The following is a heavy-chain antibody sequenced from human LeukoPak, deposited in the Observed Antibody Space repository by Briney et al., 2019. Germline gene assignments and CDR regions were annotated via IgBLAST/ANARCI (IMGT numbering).Heavy chain of an antibody. Sequence: ASVKVSCKASGYTFTGHYMHWVRQATGQGLEWRGWINPNSGGTNYAQKFQGRVTITRDAYISRADMELSRLRSDDTAVYYCAREGWMTTLTNESRVWGQGTLVTVSS. CDR2: INPNSGGT. J-gene: IGHJ4*02. D-gene: IGHD4-17*01. V-gene: IGHV1-2*02. CDR1: GYTFTGHY. CDR3: AREGWMTTLTNESRV.